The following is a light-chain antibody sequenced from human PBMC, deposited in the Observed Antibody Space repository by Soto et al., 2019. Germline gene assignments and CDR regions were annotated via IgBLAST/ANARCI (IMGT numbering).Light chain of an antibody. Sequence: EIVLTQSPGTLSLSPGERATLSCRASQSISSNYLAWYQQKPGQAPRLLIYGASSRATGIPVRFSGSGSGTDFTLTISRLEPEDFAVYYCQQYGSSPQTFGQGTKVDI. CDR2: GAS. CDR1: QSISSNY. CDR3: QQYGSSPQT. J-gene: IGKJ1*01. V-gene: IGKV3-20*01.